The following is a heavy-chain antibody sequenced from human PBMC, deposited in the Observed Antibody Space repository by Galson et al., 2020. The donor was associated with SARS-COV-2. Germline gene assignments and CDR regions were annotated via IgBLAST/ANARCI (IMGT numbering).Heavy chain of an antibody. J-gene: IGHJ3*02. D-gene: IGHD4-17*01. CDR3: ARLHYGEYAPEAFDI. Sequence: SETLSLTCAVSGTSISSGSYSWHWIRQPPGKGLEWIGYISHSAGTYYNPSLKSRVTISGDRSKNQFSLRLSSVTAADTAVYYCARLHYGEYAPEAFDIWGPGTRVTVAS. CDR2: ISHSAGT. V-gene: IGHV4-30-2*01. CDR1: GTSISSGSYS.